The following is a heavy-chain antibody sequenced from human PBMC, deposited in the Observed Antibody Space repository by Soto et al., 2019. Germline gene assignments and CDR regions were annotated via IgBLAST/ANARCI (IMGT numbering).Heavy chain of an antibody. Sequence: EVQLAESGGGLAQPGGSLRLSCAASGFTLSGYAMDWVRQAPGKGLEYVSGISSNGVGTYYANSVQGRFTISRDNSKNTVELQMGSLRTEDMAVYYCARRARPDFYDMDVWGNGTTVTVSS. D-gene: IGHD6-6*01. J-gene: IGHJ6*03. CDR3: ARRARPDFYDMDV. V-gene: IGHV3-64*01. CDR1: GFTLSGYA. CDR2: ISSNGVGT.